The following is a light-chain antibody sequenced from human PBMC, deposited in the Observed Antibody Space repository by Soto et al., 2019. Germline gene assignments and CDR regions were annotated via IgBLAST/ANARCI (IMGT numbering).Light chain of an antibody. CDR3: QQGSTWPWT. CDR1: QSVSSSY. J-gene: IGKJ1*01. CDR2: DAS. V-gene: IGKV3D-20*02. Sequence: EIVLTQSPGTLSLSPGERATLSCRASQSVSSSYLAWYQQKPGQAPRLLIYDASSRATGIPGRFSGSGSGTDFTLIISSLEPEDFAFYYCQQGSTWPWTFGQGTKVDIK.